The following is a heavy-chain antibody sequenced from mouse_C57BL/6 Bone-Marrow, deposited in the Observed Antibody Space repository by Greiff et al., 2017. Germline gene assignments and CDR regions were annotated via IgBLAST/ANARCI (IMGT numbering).Heavy chain of an antibody. D-gene: IGHD3-2*02. J-gene: IGHJ2*01. CDR2: INPSNGGT. CDR3: AREETAQTNFDY. Sequence: QVQLQQSGTELVKPGASVKLSCKASGYTFTSYWMHWVKQRPGQGLEWIGNINPSNGGTNYNEKFKSKATLTVDKSSSTAYMQLSSLTSEDSAVYYCAREETAQTNFDYWGQGTTLTVSS. V-gene: IGHV1-53*01. CDR1: GYTFTSYW.